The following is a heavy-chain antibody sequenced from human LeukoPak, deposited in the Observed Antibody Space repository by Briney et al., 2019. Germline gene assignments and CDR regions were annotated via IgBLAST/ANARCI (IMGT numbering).Heavy chain of an antibody. Sequence: GASVKVSCKASGYTFTSYGISWVRQAPGQGLEWMGWISAYNGNTNYAQKLQGRVTMTTDTSTTTAYMELRSLRSDDTAVYYCARGDVVVVPAATNYYYYGMDVWGQGTTVTVSS. CDR1: GYTFTSYG. V-gene: IGHV1-18*01. J-gene: IGHJ6*02. D-gene: IGHD2-2*01. CDR2: ISAYNGNT. CDR3: ARGDVVVVPAATNYYYYGMDV.